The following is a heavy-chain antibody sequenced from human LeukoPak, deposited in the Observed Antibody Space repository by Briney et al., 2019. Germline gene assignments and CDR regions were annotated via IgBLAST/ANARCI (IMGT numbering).Heavy chain of an antibody. CDR1: GYSFATNW. V-gene: IGHV5-51*01. CDR2: IDPYDSDP. Sequence: GESLKISCKGSGYSFATNWIGWVRQMPGKGLELMGIIDPYDSDPRYSPSFQGQVTISADKSISTAYLQWSSLKASDTAMNYCARQAATINYFDYWGQGTLVTVSS. CDR3: ARQAATINYFDY. D-gene: IGHD5-24*01. J-gene: IGHJ4*02.